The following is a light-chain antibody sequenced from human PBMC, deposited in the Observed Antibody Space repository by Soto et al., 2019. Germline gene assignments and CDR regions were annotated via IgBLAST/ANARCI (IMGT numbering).Light chain of an antibody. CDR3: QQYNTYSPERT. CDR2: DAS. J-gene: IGKJ1*01. V-gene: IGKV1-5*01. Sequence: DIQMTQSPSALSPFVGGRVTITCGASQSIGRWLAWYQQKPGKAPKLLIYDASSLESGVPSRFSGSGSGTEFTLTISSLQPDDFATYYCQQYNTYSPERTFGQGTKVDIK. CDR1: QSIGRW.